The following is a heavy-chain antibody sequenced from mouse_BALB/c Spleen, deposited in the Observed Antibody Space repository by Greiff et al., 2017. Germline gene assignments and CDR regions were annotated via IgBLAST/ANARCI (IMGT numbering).Heavy chain of an antibody. D-gene: IGHD2-10*02. CDR2: IDPENGNT. V-gene: IGHV14-1*02. CDR3: ATEYGNSWFAY. CDR1: GFNIKDYY. J-gene: IGHJ3*01. Sequence: DVQLQESGAELVRPGALVKLSCKASGFNIKDYYMHWVKQRPEQGLEWIGWIDPENGNTIYDPKFQGKASITADTSSNTAYLQLSSLTSEDTAVYYCATEYGNSWFAYWGQGTLVTVSA.